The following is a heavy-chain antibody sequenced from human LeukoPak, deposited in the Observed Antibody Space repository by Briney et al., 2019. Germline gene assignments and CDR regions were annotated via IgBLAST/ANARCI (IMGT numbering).Heavy chain of an antibody. CDR3: ARWSISSGVGYYYMDV. V-gene: IGHV1-2*02. CDR2: INPNSGGT. Sequence: ASVKVSCKASGYTFTGYYMHWVRQAPGQGLEWMGWINPNSGGTNYAQKFQGRVTMTRDTSISTAYMELSRLRSDDTAVYYCARWSISSGVGYYYMDVWGKGTMVTVSS. CDR1: GYTFTGYY. J-gene: IGHJ6*03. D-gene: IGHD6-6*01.